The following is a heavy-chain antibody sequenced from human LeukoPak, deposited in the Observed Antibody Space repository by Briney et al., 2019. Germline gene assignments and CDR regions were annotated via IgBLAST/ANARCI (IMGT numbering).Heavy chain of an antibody. CDR2: IYYSGST. D-gene: IGHD6-13*01. V-gene: IGHV4-39*01. CDR1: GGSISSSSYS. J-gene: IGHJ3*02. Sequence: SETLSLTCTVSGGSISSSSYSWGWIRQPPGKGLEWIGRIYYSGSTYYNPSLKSRVTISVDTSKNQFSLKLSSVTAADTAVYYCARWQPGAFDIWGQGTMVTVSS. CDR3: ARWQPGAFDI.